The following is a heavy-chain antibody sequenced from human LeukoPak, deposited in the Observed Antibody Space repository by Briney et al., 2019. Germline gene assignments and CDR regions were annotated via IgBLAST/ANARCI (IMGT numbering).Heavy chain of an antibody. J-gene: IGHJ4*02. D-gene: IGHD1-14*01. CDR1: GFTFSNYG. V-gene: IGHV3-33*08. CDR2: IWYDGSNK. Sequence: GGSLRLSCAASGFTFSNYGMHWVRQAPGKGLEWVAIIWYDGSNKYYADSVRGRFTISRDNSKNTLYLQMNSLRVEDTAMYYCAGGEPYVYWGQGTLVTVSS. CDR3: AGGEPYVY.